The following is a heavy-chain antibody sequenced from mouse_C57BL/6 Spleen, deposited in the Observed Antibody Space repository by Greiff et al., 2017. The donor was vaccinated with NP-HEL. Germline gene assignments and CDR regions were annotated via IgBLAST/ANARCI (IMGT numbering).Heavy chain of an antibody. V-gene: IGHV1-53*01. J-gene: IGHJ1*03. CDR3: ARYDYDWYFDV. D-gene: IGHD2-4*01. CDR2: INPSNGGT. Sequence: QVQLQQPGTELVKPGASGYTFTSYWMHWVKLRPGQGLEWIGNINPSNGGTNYNEKFKSKATLTVDKSSSTAYMQLSSLTSEDSAVYYCARYDYDWYFDVWGTGTTVTVSS. CDR1: GYTFTSYW.